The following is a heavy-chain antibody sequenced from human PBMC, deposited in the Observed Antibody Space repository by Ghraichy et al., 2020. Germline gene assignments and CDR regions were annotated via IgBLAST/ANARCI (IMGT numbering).Heavy chain of an antibody. V-gene: IGHV4-59*08. CDR1: GASIRSYY. J-gene: IGHJ1*01. D-gene: IGHD3-3*01. CDR2: VYYSGST. CDR3: ARGSDRLRF. Sequence: SETLSLTCTVSGASIRSYYWSWIRQPPGKGLEWIGDVYYSGSTNYNPSLKSRVTMSVDTSKNQFSLKLISVTAADTAVYYCARGSDRLRFWGQGTLVIVSS.